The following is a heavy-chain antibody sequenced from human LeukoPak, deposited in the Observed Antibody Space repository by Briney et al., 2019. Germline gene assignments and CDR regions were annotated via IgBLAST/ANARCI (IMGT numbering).Heavy chain of an antibody. V-gene: IGHV3-11*04. Sequence: GGSLRLSCAASGFSVRTNYMSWVRQAPGKGLEWVSYISSSGSTIYYADSVKGRFTISRDNAKNSLYLQMNSLRAEDTAVYYCARIYSGYDYYYYYYMDVWGKGTTVTVSS. CDR3: ARIYSGYDYYYYYYMDV. J-gene: IGHJ6*03. CDR1: GFSVRTNY. D-gene: IGHD5-12*01. CDR2: ISSSGSTI.